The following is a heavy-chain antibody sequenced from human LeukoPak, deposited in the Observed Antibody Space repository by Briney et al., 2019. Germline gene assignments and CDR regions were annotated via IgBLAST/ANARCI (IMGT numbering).Heavy chain of an antibody. CDR2: IYPGDSDT. J-gene: IGHJ4*02. Sequence: GESLKISCKGSGYSFTSYWIGWVRQLPGKGLEWMGIIYPGDSDTRYSPSFQGQVTISAVKSISTAYLQWSSLKASDTAMYYCARGFRCVSSSCYYFDYWGQGTLVTVSS. D-gene: IGHD2-2*01. CDR1: GYSFTSYW. V-gene: IGHV5-51*01. CDR3: ARGFRCVSSSCYYFDY.